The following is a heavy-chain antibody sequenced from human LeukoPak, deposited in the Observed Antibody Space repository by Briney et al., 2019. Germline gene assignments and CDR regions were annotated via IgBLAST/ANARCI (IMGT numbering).Heavy chain of an antibody. J-gene: IGHJ4*02. Sequence: PSETLSLTCTVSGGSISSYYWSWIRQPPGKGLELIGYIYYSGSTNYNPSLKSRVPISVDTSKNQFSLKLSSVTAADTAVYYCARGIYGSGSYYIHWGQGTLVTVSS. D-gene: IGHD3-10*01. V-gene: IGHV4-59*01. CDR1: GGSISSYY. CDR2: IYYSGST. CDR3: ARGIYGSGSYYIH.